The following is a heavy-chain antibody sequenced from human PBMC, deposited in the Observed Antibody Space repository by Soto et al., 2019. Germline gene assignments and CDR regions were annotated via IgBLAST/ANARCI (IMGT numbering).Heavy chain of an antibody. CDR3: ARVRDPHLDHYGLDV. Sequence: QVQLVQSGAEVKNPGSSVKVSCKTSGFTFKALVITWGGRAPGQGLGGMGGLIPIYDEPYYAQKFQGRVTISADKSTTTVHLELISLTSDDTAVYFCARVRDPHLDHYGLDVWGQGTTVTVS. CDR2: LIPIYDEP. J-gene: IGHJ6*02. CDR1: GFTFKALV. V-gene: IGHV1-69*06.